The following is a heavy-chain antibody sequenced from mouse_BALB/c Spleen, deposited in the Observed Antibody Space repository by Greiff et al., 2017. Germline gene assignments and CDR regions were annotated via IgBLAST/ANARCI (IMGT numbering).Heavy chain of an antibody. Sequence: VQLQQSGAELVKPGASVKLSCTASGFNIKDTYMHWVKQRPEQGLEWIGRIDPANGNTKYDPKFQGKATITADTSSNTAYLQLSSLTSEDTAVYYCASSYGGLWYFDVWGAGTTVTVSS. D-gene: IGHD1-1*01. CDR1: GFNIKDTY. CDR2: IDPANGNT. V-gene: IGHV14-3*02. J-gene: IGHJ1*01. CDR3: ASSYGGLWYFDV.